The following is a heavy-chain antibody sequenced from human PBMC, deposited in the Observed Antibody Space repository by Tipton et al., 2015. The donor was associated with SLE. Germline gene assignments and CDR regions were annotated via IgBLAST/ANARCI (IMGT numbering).Heavy chain of an antibody. Sequence: QSGAEVKKPGSSVKVSCKASGYTFTSYGISWVRQAPGRGLEWMGWINTNTANPTYAQGFTGRFVFSLDTSVSTAYLQINSLKAEDTAVYYCARPSRQGRSLPDDWGQGTLVTVSS. J-gene: IGHJ4*02. CDR1: GYTFTSYG. CDR3: ARPSRQGRSLPDD. D-gene: IGHD2-2*01. V-gene: IGHV7-4-1*02. CDR2: INTNTANP.